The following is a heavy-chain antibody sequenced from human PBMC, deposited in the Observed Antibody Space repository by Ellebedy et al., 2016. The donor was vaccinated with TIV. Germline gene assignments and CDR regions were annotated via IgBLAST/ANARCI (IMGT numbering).Heavy chain of an antibody. CDR2: ISGSGGST. D-gene: IGHD3-22*01. CDR1: GFTFSTYA. V-gene: IGHV3-23*01. CDR3: AKVDYHTSGYSDY. J-gene: IGHJ4*02. Sequence: GESLKISXAASGFTFSTYAMTWVRQAPGMGLEWVSGISGSGGSTYYADSVKGRFTISRDNSKNTLYLQMNSLRAEDTALYYCAKVDYHTSGYSDYWGQGTLVTVSS.